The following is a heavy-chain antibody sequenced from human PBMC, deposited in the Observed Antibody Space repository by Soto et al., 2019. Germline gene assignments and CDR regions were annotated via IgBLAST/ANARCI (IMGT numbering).Heavy chain of an antibody. CDR3: ARDGLLVPSTGNYFDP. Sequence: QVQLVQSGAEVKKPGASVKVSCKASGYTFAGYYINWVRQAPGQGLEWMGWINPNSGGTNYAQKFQGRVTMTSDTSISQAYMELSRLTSDDAAMYYCARDGLLVPSTGNYFDPWGQGTLVTVSS. V-gene: IGHV1-2*02. J-gene: IGHJ5*02. CDR2: INPNSGGT. CDR1: GYTFAGYY. D-gene: IGHD5-12*01.